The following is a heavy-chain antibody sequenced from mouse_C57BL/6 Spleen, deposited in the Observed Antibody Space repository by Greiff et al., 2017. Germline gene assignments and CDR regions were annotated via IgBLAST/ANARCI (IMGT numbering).Heavy chain of an antibody. CDR2: IYPRSGNT. CDR3: ARYNWDFYGMDY. J-gene: IGHJ4*01. V-gene: IGHV1-81*01. Sequence: QVQLQQSGAELARPGASVKLSCKASGYTFTSYGISWVKQRPGQGLEWIGEIYPRSGNTYYNEKFKGKATLTADKSSSTAYMELRSLTSEDSAVYFYARYNWDFYGMDYWGQGTSLTVSS. D-gene: IGHD4-1*01. CDR1: GYTFTSYG.